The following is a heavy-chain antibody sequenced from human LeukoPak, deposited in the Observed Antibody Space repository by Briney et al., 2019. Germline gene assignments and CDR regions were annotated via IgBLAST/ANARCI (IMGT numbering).Heavy chain of an antibody. V-gene: IGHV3-30-3*01. D-gene: IGHD2-2*01. Sequence: PGGSLRLSCAASGFTFGSYAMHWVRQAPGKGLEWVAVISYDGSNKYYADSVKGRFTISRDNSKNTLYLQMNSLRAEDTAVYYCARVGVVVVPAAIWGSGMDVWGQGTTVTVSS. J-gene: IGHJ6*02. CDR1: GFTFGSYA. CDR3: ARVGVVVVPAAIWGSGMDV. CDR2: ISYDGSNK.